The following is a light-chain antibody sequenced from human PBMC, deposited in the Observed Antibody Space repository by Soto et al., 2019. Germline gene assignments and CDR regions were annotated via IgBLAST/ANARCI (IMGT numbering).Light chain of an antibody. CDR1: NVGSKS. CDR2: DDS. CDR3: QVWDTSSDQGG. V-gene: IGLV3-21*02. Sequence: SYELTQPPSVSVAPGQTATVTCGGNNVGSKSVHWYQQKPGQAPVLVVYDDSDRPSGIPERFTGSNSGNTATLTISRVEAGDEADYYYQVWDTSSDQGGFGTGTKVTVL. J-gene: IGLJ1*01.